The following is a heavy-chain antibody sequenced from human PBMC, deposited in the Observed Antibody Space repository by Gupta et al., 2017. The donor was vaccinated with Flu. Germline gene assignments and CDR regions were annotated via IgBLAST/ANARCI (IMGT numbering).Heavy chain of an antibody. V-gene: IGHV3-30*18. J-gene: IGHJ4*02. Sequence: LEWVAVISYDGSNKYYADSVKGRFTISRDNSKNTLYLQMNSLRAEDTAVYYCAKDSPADYYDSSGYYGYFDYWGQGTLVTVSS. CDR2: ISYDGSNK. CDR3: AKDSPADYYDSSGYYGYFDY. D-gene: IGHD3-22*01.